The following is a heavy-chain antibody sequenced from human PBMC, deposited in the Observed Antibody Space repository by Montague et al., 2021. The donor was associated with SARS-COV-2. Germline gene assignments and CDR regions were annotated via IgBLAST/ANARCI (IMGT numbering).Heavy chain of an antibody. CDR2: IKPDGSGQ. D-gene: IGHD3-10*01. J-gene: IGHJ4*02. V-gene: IGHV3-7*01. CDR3: ARSLLSSGSF. Sequence: SLRLSCAASGFTFSNYWMNWARQAPGKGLEWVASIKPDGSGQNYVDSVKGRFTISGGNAKKSLYLQMNSLRVDDTAVYYCARSLLSSGSFWGQGTLVTVSS. CDR1: GFTFSNYW.